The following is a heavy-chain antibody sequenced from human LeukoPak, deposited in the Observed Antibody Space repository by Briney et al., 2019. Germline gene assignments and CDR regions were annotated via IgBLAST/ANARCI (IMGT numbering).Heavy chain of an antibody. CDR3: ARDKIVGATLFDF. CDR1: GFTFSTYW. Sequence: GGSLRLSCAASGFTFSTYWMSWVRQAPGKGPEWGANIKQDGSEMYYVDSVKRRFTISRDNAKNSLYLQMNGLRAEDTAMYYCARDKIVGATLFDFWGQGILVTVSS. V-gene: IGHV3-7*01. CDR2: IKQDGSEM. J-gene: IGHJ4*02. D-gene: IGHD1-26*01.